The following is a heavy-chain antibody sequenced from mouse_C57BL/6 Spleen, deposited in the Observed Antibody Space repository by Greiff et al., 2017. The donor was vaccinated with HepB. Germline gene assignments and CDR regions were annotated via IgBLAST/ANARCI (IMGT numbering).Heavy chain of an antibody. CDR1: GFSLTSYG. V-gene: IGHV2-6-1*01. CDR2: IWSDGST. Sequence: VKLKESGPGLVAPSQRLSITCTVSGFSLTSYGVHWVRQPPGKGLEWLVVIWSDGSTTYNSALKSRLSISKDNSKSQVFLKMNSLQTDDTAMYYCARHGDGSSPWFAYWGQGTLVTVSA. J-gene: IGHJ3*01. D-gene: IGHD1-1*01. CDR3: ARHGDGSSPWFAY.